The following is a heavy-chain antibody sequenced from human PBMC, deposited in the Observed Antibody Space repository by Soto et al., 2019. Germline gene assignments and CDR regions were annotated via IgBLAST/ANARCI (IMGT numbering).Heavy chain of an antibody. V-gene: IGHV3-33*01. CDR3: ARDLRYCSSTSCYSNGMDV. Sequence: LRLSCAASGFTFSSYGMHWVHQAPGKGLEWVAVIWYDGSNKYYADSVKGRFTISRDNSKNTLYLQMNSLRAEDTAVYYCARDLRYCSSTSCYSNGMDVWGQGTTVTVSS. CDR2: IWYDGSNK. D-gene: IGHD2-2*01. J-gene: IGHJ6*02. CDR1: GFTFSSYG.